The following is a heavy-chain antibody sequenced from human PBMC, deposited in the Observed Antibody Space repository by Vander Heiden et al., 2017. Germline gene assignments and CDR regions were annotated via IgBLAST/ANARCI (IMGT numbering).Heavy chain of an antibody. CDR3: ARDQGGYSYGWRNWFDP. V-gene: IGHV1-18*01. CDR1: GYTFTSYG. Sequence: QVQLVQSGAEVKKPGASVKVSCKASGYTFTSYGIRWVRQAPGQGLEWMGWISAYNGNTNYAQKLQGRVTMTTDTSTSTAYMELRSLRSDDTAVYYCARDQGGYSYGWRNWFDPWGQGTLVTVSS. D-gene: IGHD5-18*01. J-gene: IGHJ5*02. CDR2: ISAYNGNT.